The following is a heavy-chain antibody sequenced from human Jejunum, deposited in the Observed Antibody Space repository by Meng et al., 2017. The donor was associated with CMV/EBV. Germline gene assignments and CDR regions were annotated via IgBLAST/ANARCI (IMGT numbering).Heavy chain of an antibody. V-gene: IGHV3-13*01. CDR1: GITLRRYD. J-gene: IGHJ6*02. CDR3: ARAPHTSYYYFGMDV. D-gene: IGHD2-2*01. CDR2: IGTGGDS. Sequence: GITLRRYDMHWVRQTTGKGLEWVSVIGTGGDSYYPDSVKGRFTISRQDFKNSLYLQMNSLRAEDSAVYFCARAPHTSYYYFGMDVWGQGTTVTVSS.